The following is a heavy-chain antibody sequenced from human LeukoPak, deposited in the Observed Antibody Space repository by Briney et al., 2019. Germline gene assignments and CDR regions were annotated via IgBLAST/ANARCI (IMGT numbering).Heavy chain of an antibody. CDR3: ARERWELLPGWFDP. Sequence: SETLSLTCTVSGGSISSGSYYWSWIRQPAGKGLEWIGRIYTSGSTNYNPFLKSRVTISVDTSKNQFSLKLSSVTAADTAVYYCARERWELLPGWFDPWGQGTLVTVSS. V-gene: IGHV4-61*02. CDR2: IYTSGST. D-gene: IGHD1-26*01. CDR1: GGSISSGSYY. J-gene: IGHJ5*02.